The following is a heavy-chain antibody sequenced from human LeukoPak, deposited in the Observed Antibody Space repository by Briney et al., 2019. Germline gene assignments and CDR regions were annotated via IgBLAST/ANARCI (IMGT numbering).Heavy chain of an antibody. J-gene: IGHJ4*02. V-gene: IGHV3-11*04. CDR1: GFTFSDYY. CDR2: ISSSGSTI. CDR3: ARDIYYYDSSGYYFPGGSDY. Sequence: GGSLRLSCAASGFTFSDYYMSWIRQAPGKGLEWVSYISSSGSTIFYADSVKGRFTISRDNAKNSLYLQMNSLRAEDTAVYYCARDIYYYDSSGYYFPGGSDYWGQGTLVTVSS. D-gene: IGHD3-22*01.